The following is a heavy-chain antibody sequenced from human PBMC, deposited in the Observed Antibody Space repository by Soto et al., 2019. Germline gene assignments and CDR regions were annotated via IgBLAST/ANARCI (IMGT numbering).Heavy chain of an antibody. Sequence: QITLKESGPTLVKPTQTLTLTCTFSGFSLSTGGLGVGWIRQPPGEALEWLAPIYWDDDKHYSPSLRGRLTIINDTSKNQVVLIMTNIDPVDTATYYCVNSRCGGDCLRSYSSQYYYGMAVWGQGTTVTDS. D-gene: IGHD2-21*02. CDR3: VNSRCGGDCLRSYSSQYYYGMAV. CDR1: GFSLSTGGLG. J-gene: IGHJ6*02. CDR2: IYWDDDK. V-gene: IGHV2-5*02.